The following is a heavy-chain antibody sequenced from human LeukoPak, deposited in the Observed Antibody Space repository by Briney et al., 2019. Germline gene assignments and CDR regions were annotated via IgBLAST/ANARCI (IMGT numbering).Heavy chain of an antibody. J-gene: IGHJ4*02. CDR1: GYTFTSYG. V-gene: IGHV1-18*01. CDR2: ISAHNGNT. CDR3: ARRPPYCGGDCYADY. Sequence: ASVKVSCKASGYTFTSYGISWVRQAPGQGLEWMGWISAHNGNTNYAQKLQGRVTMTTDTSTSTAYMELRSLRSDDTAVYYCARRPPYCGGDCYADYWGQGTLVTVSS. D-gene: IGHD2-21*02.